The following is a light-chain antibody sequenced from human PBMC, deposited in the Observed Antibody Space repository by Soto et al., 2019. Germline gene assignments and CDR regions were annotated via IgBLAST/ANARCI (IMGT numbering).Light chain of an antibody. Sequence: QLVLTQPASVSGSPGQSITISCTGTSSDVGDFNYVSWYQQHPGKAPKLMIYDVGNRPAGVSNRFSGSKSGSTASLTISGLQDDDEDDYYCSSFSSSTTRVFGTGTKLTVL. CDR3: SSFSSSTTRV. J-gene: IGLJ1*01. V-gene: IGLV2-14*01. CDR1: SSDVGDFNY. CDR2: DVG.